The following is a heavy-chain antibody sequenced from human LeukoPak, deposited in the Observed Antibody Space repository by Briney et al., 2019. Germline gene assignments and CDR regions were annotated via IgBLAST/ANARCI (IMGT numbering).Heavy chain of an antibody. V-gene: IGHV1-2*02. CDR3: ARVNDFWSGYLPPRGAFDI. CDR1: GYTFTGYY. CDR2: ISPNSGGT. D-gene: IGHD3-3*01. J-gene: IGHJ3*02. Sequence: GASVKVSCKASGYTFTGYYMHWVRQAPGQGLEWMGWISPNSGGTNYTQKFQGRVTMTRDTSITTVYMELSSLRSEDTAVYYCARVNDFWSGYLPPRGAFDIWGQGTMVTVSS.